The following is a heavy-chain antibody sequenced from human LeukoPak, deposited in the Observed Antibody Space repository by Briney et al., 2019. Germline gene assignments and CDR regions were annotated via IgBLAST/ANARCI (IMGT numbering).Heavy chain of an antibody. J-gene: IGHJ3*02. V-gene: IGHV3-53*01. CDR2: IYSGSST. CDR1: GFAVNSNY. CDR3: ARDRRPDAIDI. Sequence: PVGSLRLSCAASGFAVNSNYMSWVRQAPGRGLEWVSIIYSGSSTYYADSVKGRFTISRDRSKNAIYLQMNSLRADDTAMYYCARDRRPDAIDIWGQGTMVTVSS. D-gene: IGHD6-25*01.